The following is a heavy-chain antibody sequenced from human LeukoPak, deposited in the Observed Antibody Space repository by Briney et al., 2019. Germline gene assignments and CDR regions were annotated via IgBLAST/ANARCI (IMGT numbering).Heavy chain of an antibody. CDR2: INPGDSDT. CDR3: ARRKDGVDV. J-gene: IGHJ6*02. Sequence: GESLKISCKGSGYSFTSNWFAWVRQMPGKGLDWLGVINPGDSDTRYSPSLKGLLTISADKSISTAYLQWSSLKASDTATYYCARRKDGVDVWGQGTTVTVSS. V-gene: IGHV5-51*01. CDR1: GYSFTSNW.